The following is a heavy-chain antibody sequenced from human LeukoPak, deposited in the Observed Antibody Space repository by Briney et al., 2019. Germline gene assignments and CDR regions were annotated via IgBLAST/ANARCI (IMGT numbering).Heavy chain of an antibody. J-gene: IGHJ4*02. V-gene: IGHV1-24*01. CDR1: GYTLTELS. Sequence: ASVKVSCKVSGYTLTELSMHWVRQAPGKGLEWMGGFDPEDGETIYAQKFQGRVTMTEDTSTDTAYMELSSLRSDDTAVYYRATAGGYYFDYWGQGTLVTVSS. CDR3: ATAGGYYFDY. D-gene: IGHD3-10*01. CDR2: FDPEDGET.